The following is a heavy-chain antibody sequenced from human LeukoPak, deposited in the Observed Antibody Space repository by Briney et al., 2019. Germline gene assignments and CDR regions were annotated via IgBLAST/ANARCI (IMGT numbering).Heavy chain of an antibody. CDR1: GGSVSRSTYF. V-gene: IGHV4-30-4*08. Sequence: SETLSLTCTVSGGSVSRSTYFWSWIRQPPGKGLEWIGYIYYSGTTYYNPSLKSRVTISVDTSKNQFSLKLSSVTAADTAVYYCARVPGAGSYYRSRFDYWGQGTLVTVSS. J-gene: IGHJ4*02. CDR3: ARVPGAGSYYRSRFDY. CDR2: IYYSGTT. D-gene: IGHD3-10*01.